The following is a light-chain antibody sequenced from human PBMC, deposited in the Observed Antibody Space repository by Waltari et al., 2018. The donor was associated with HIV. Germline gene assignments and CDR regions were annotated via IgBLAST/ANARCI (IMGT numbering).Light chain of an antibody. CDR2: AGS. CDR1: QSIITY. V-gene: IGKV1-9*01. Sequence: DIQMTQSPSSLSASVGDRVTITCRASQSIITYVNWYQQKPGKAPKLLIDAGSTLQSGVPSRFSGSGSGTEFTLTISSLQPEDFATYYCQRLNSYRFTFGPGTKVDIK. CDR3: QRLNSYRFT. J-gene: IGKJ3*01.